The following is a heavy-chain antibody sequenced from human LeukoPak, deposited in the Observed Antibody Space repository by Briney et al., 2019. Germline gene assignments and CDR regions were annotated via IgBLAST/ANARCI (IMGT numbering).Heavy chain of an antibody. CDR3: AREGGGQGHGWHYDL. V-gene: IGHV4-4*07. Sequence: AETLSLTCTVSGGSIISYFWAWVRQPAGEGLEWIGRIYTSGSTDYNPSLKSRVTMSVDTSKNQFSLKLASVTGADTAVYYCAREGGGQGHGWHYDLWGRGTLVTVSS. CDR2: IYTSGST. J-gene: IGHJ2*01. CDR1: GGSIISYF. D-gene: IGHD2-15*01.